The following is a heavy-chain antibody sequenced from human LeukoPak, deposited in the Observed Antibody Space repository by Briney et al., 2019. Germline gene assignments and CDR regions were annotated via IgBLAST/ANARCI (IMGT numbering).Heavy chain of an antibody. CDR1: GGTFSSYE. D-gene: IGHD2-2*01. CDR2: IIPMFGTA. V-gene: IGHV1-69*06. CDR3: ASGTTDIVVVPATLRNYYFDY. J-gene: IGHJ4*02. Sequence: ASVKVSCKASGGTFSSYEISWVRQAPGQGLEWMGGIIPMFGTAKYAQKFQGRVTIIADKSTSTAYMELSSLGSEDTAVYYCASGTTDIVVVPATLRNYYFDYWGQGTLVTVSS.